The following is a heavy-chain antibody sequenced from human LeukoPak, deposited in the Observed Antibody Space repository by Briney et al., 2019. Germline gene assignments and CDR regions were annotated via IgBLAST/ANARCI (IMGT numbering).Heavy chain of an antibody. J-gene: IGHJ6*03. CDR1: GFPFSSYG. V-gene: IGHV3-21*01. D-gene: IGHD2-21*01. CDR3: ARYSEVYYYVDV. CDR2: IRSYSSYI. Sequence: GGSLRLSCAGSGFPFSSYGMNWVRQAPGKGLEWVASIRSYSSYIHYGDSVKGRFTISRDDAKKSLYLQMNSLRAEDTAVYFCARYSEVYYYVDVWGTGTTVTVSS.